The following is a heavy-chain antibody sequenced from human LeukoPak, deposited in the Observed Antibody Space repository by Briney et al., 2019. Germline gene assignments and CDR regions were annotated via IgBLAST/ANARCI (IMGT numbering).Heavy chain of an antibody. CDR3: ARVYSSSWYPRDY. D-gene: IGHD6-13*01. Sequence: VASVKVSCKASGYTFTSYDINWVRQATGQGREWMGWMNPNSGNTGYAQKFQGRVTMTRNTSISTAYKELSSLRSEDTAVYYCARVYSSSWYPRDYWGQGTLVTVSS. CDR1: GYTFTSYD. V-gene: IGHV1-8*01. CDR2: MNPNSGNT. J-gene: IGHJ4*02.